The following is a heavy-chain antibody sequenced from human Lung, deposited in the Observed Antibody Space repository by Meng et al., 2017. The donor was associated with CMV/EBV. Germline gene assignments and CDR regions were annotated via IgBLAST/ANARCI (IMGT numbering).Heavy chain of an antibody. J-gene: IGHJ4*02. D-gene: IGHD2-2*01. Sequence: QVLLVQSGAEVKKPGASVKVSCKASGYTFTNYNINWMRQATGQGPEWMGWMNPNTGNTGYGQKFQGRITMTRNTAISTAYMELSSLTSEDTAVYFCARGLRRPSSAIDFDYWGQGTLVTVSS. CDR2: MNPNTGNT. CDR3: ARGLRRPSSAIDFDY. CDR1: GYTFTNYN. V-gene: IGHV1-8*01.